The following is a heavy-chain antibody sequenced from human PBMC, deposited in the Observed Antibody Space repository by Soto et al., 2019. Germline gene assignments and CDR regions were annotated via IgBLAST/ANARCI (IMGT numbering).Heavy chain of an antibody. Sequence: GGSLRLSCAASGFAFSTYAMSWVRQAPGKGLDWVSGLSGSGATTYYADSVKGRCTISRDNSKNTLYLQMNSLGAEDTAVYFCAVDWGVWPNRYMDVWGKGTTVTVSS. CDR3: AVDWGVWPNRYMDV. CDR1: GFAFSTYA. J-gene: IGHJ6*03. V-gene: IGHV3-23*01. D-gene: IGHD3-16*01. CDR2: LSGSGATT.